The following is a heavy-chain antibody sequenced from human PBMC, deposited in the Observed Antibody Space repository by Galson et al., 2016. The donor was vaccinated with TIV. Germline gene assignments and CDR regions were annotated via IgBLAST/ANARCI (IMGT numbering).Heavy chain of an antibody. CDR2: ISYDGKYK. D-gene: IGHD6-19*01. Sequence: SLRLSCAASGFAFRSSAMYWVRQAPGKGLQCVAIISYDGKYKYYADSVEGRFTISRDNSMNRLYLQMNDLTPADTALYFCAREDHQYGSGWYSYYYYYGMDIWGQGTTVTVS. CDR1: GFAFRSSA. J-gene: IGHJ6*02. CDR3: AREDHQYGSGWYSYYYYYGMDI. V-gene: IGHV3-30*04.